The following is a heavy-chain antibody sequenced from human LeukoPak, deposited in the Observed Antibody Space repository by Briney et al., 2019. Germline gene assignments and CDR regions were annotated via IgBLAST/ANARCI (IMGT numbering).Heavy chain of an antibody. CDR1: GFTFSSYA. D-gene: IGHD2-2*01. CDR3: AKDLYGVVVPAAPDY. V-gene: IGHV3-23*01. Sequence: GGSLRLSCAASGFTFSSYAMSWVRQAPGKGLEWVSAISGGGGNTYYADSVKGRFTISRDNSKNTLYLQMNSLRAEDTAVYYCAKDLYGVVVPAAPDYWGQGTLVTVSS. J-gene: IGHJ4*02. CDR2: ISGGGGNT.